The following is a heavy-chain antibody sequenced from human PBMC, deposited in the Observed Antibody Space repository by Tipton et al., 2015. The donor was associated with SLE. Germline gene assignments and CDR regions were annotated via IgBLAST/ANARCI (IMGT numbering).Heavy chain of an antibody. CDR2: YTGST. CDR1: GGSITRSY. J-gene: IGHJ1*01. V-gene: IGHV4-59*07. Sequence: TLSLTCSVTGGSITRSYWSWIRQPPGKGLEWIGLYTGSTEYNPSLKSRVTISVDSSKNEFSLKLTSVTAADTAVYYCARFIAVAGIAEYFQHWGQGTLVTVSS. D-gene: IGHD6-19*01. CDR3: ARFIAVAGIAEYFQH.